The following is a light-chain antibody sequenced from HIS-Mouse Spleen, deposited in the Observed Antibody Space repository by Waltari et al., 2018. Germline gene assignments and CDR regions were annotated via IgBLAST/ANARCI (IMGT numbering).Light chain of an antibody. CDR2: AAS. CDR3: QQYYSYRFT. CDR1: QGISSY. V-gene: IGKV1-8*01. Sequence: AIRMTQSPSSFSASTGDRVTITCRASQGISSYLAWYQQKPGKAPKLLIYAASTLQSGVPSRFSGSGSGTDFTLTISCLQSKDFATYYCQQYYSYRFTFGPGTKVDIK. J-gene: IGKJ3*01.